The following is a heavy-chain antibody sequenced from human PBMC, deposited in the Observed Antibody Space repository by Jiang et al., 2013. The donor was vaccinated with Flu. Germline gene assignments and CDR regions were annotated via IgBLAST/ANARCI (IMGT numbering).Heavy chain of an antibody. D-gene: IGHD1-26*01. CDR3: AAGDLSGSYYPTY. J-gene: IGHJ4*02. CDR1: GGTFDNYA. V-gene: IGHV1-69*04. Sequence: SGAEVKKPGSSVKVSCKASGGTFDNYALTWVRQAPAQGLEWMGRVIPMIHMTNYAQKSQDGVTITADTSASTAYMELSSLTSDDTAVYYCAAGDLSGSYYPTYWGQGTLVTVSS. CDR2: VIPMIHMT.